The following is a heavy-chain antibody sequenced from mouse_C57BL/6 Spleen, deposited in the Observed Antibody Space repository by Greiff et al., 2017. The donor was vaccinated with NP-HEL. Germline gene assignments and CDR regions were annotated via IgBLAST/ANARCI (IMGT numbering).Heavy chain of an antibody. V-gene: IGHV1-62-2*01. D-gene: IGHD2-4*01. J-gene: IGHJ3*01. Sequence: QVQLQQSGAELVKPGASVKLSCKASGYTFTEYTIHWVKQRSGQGLEWIGWFYTGSGSIKYNEKFKDKATLTADKSSSTVYMELSRLTSEDSAVYFCARHEDRGYDYESWFAYWGQGTLVTVSA. CDR3: ARHEDRGYDYESWFAY. CDR2: FYTGSGSI. CDR1: GYTFTEYT.